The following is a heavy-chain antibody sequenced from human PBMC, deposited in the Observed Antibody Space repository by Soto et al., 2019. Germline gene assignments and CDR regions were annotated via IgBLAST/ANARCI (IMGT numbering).Heavy chain of an antibody. CDR2: ISSSSSET. CDR1: GFIGSRVS. J-gene: IGHJ4*02. V-gene: IGHV3-21*01. CDR3: ARAAD. Sequence: SISLSCEASGFIGSRVSMNWVRQVPGKGLEWVAYISSSSSETWYADSVKGRFIISRDNAQNSLFLQINTLRPEDSAIYYCARAADWGPGTQVTVCS.